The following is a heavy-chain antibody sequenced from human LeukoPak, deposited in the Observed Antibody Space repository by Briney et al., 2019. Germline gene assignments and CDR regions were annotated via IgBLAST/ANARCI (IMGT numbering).Heavy chain of an antibody. Sequence: GGSLRLSCAASGFTFSSYELYWVRQAPGKGLEWIPYISSSSTIIKYADSVRGRFTISRDDARESLYLQMSSLRADDTAIYYCGASRQYVGAFDIWGQGTLVTVSS. D-gene: IGHD3-16*01. CDR1: GFTFSSYE. J-gene: IGHJ3*02. V-gene: IGHV3-48*03. CDR2: ISSSSTII. CDR3: GASRQYVGAFDI.